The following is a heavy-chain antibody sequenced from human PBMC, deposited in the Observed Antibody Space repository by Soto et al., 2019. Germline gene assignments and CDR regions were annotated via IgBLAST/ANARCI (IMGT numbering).Heavy chain of an antibody. Sequence: ASVKVSCKASGYTFTSYGISWVRQAPGQGLEWMGWISAYNGNTNYAQKLQGRVTMTTDTSTSTAYMELRSLRSDDTAVYYCARERGYCTNGVCPAPLGYWGQGTLVTVSS. CDR3: ARERGYCTNGVCPAPLGY. CDR2: ISAYNGNT. V-gene: IGHV1-18*01. D-gene: IGHD2-8*01. CDR1: GYTFTSYG. J-gene: IGHJ4*02.